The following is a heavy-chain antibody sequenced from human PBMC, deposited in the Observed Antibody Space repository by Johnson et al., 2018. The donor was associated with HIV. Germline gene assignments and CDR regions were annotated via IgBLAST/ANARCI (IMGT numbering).Heavy chain of an antibody. CDR1: GFTVSSNY. CDR2: IYSGGST. V-gene: IGHV3-66*01. Sequence: EKLVESGGGLVQPGGSLRLSCAASGFTVSSNYMSWVRQAPGKGLEWVSVIYSGGSTYYADSVKGRFTISRDNAKNTLYLQMNSLRAEDTAVYYCARDPMVRVAGGFDIWGQGTMVTVSS. CDR3: ARDPMVRVAGGFDI. J-gene: IGHJ3*02. D-gene: IGHD3-10*01.